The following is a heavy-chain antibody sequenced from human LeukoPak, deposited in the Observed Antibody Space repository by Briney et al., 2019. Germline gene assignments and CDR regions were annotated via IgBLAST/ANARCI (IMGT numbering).Heavy chain of an antibody. Sequence: QPGGSLRLSCAASGFTFSSYAMSWVRQAPGKGLEWVSTISANGGSTYYADSVKGRFTISRDNSKNTLYLQMSSLRAEDTAVYYCAKAKNYGDHYYWGQGTLVTVSS. V-gene: IGHV3-23*01. CDR1: GFTFSSYA. CDR3: AKAKNYGDHYY. D-gene: IGHD4-17*01. J-gene: IGHJ4*02. CDR2: ISANGGST.